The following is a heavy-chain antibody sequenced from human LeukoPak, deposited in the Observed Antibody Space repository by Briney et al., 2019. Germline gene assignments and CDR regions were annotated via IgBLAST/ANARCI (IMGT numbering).Heavy chain of an antibody. V-gene: IGHV5-51*01. Sequence: GESLKISCKGSGYSFTSYWIGWVRQMPGKGLEWMGIIYPGDSDTRYSPSFQGQVTISADKSISTACLQWSSLKASDTAMYYCAREILAHAPYYDILTGQQALRAFDIWGQGTMVTVSS. CDR3: AREILAHAPYYDILTGQQALRAFDI. D-gene: IGHD3-9*01. CDR1: GYSFTSYW. CDR2: IYPGDSDT. J-gene: IGHJ3*02.